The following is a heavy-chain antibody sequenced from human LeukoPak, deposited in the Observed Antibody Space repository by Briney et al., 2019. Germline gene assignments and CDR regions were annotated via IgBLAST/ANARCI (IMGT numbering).Heavy chain of an antibody. CDR1: GFTFSTYP. CDR2: VSQDGGEK. V-gene: IGHV3-30-3*01. Sequence: PGGSLRLSCAASGFTFSTYPMHWVRRGPAKGLEWVAVVSQDGGEKHYADPVKGRFTISRDNSRNTLFLQMDSLRAEDTAFYYCAREGSSGFYPHWGQGILVTVSS. J-gene: IGHJ4*02. D-gene: IGHD3-22*01. CDR3: AREGSSGFYPH.